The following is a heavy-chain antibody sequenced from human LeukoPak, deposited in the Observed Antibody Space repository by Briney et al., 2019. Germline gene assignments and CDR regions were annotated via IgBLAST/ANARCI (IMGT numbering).Heavy chain of an antibody. Sequence: ASVKVSCKASGYTFTSHGISWVRQAPGQGLEWMGWISTYNGNTNYAQKLQGRVSMTTDTSTSTAYMELSSLRSEDTAVYYCARDPPEYYYDRGAFDIWGQGTMVTVSS. V-gene: IGHV1-18*01. J-gene: IGHJ3*02. CDR3: ARDPPEYYYDRGAFDI. D-gene: IGHD3-22*01. CDR2: ISTYNGNT. CDR1: GYTFTSHG.